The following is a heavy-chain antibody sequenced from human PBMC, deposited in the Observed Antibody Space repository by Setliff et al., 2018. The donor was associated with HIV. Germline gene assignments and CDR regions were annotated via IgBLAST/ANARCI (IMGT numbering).Heavy chain of an antibody. CDR2: VSPYNGNT. V-gene: IGHV1-18*01. CDR1: GYTFTNFG. D-gene: IGHD5-12*01. Sequence: ASVKVSCKASGYTFTNFGITWVRQAPGQGLEWMGWVSPYNGNTNYAPELHGRVTMTTDTSTSTASLELRSLRSDDTAVYYCAKGWLPTDYSFFYMDVWGKGTTVTVSS. J-gene: IGHJ6*03. CDR3: AKGWLPTDYSFFYMDV.